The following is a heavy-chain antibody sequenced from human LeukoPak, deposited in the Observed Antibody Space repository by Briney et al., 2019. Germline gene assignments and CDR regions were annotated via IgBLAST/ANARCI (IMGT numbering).Heavy chain of an antibody. CDR3: AKDREDSSSPYYFDY. CDR2: ISGSGGST. D-gene: IGHD6-6*01. CDR1: GFTFSSYA. V-gene: IGHV3-23*01. J-gene: IGHJ4*02. Sequence: PGGSLRLSCAASGFTFSSYAMSWVRQAPGKWLEWVSAISGSGGSTYYADSVKGRFTISRDNSKNTLYLQMNSLRAEDTAVYYCAKDREDSSSPYYFDYWGQGTLVTVSS.